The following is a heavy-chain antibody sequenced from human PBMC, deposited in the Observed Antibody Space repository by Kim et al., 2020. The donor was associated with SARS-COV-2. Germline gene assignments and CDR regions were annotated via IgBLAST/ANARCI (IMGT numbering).Heavy chain of an antibody. Sequence: YPREPDTRYSPSFQGQVTISADKSISTAYLQWSSLKASDTAMYYCARIGDYWGQGTLVTVSS. V-gene: IGHV5-51*01. J-gene: IGHJ4*02. D-gene: IGHD2-15*01. CDR3: ARIGDY. CDR2: YPREPDT.